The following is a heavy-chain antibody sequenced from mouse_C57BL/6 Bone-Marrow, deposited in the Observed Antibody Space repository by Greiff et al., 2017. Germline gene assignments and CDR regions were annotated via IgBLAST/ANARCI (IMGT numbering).Heavy chain of an antibody. J-gene: IGHJ4*01. D-gene: IGHD1-1*01. CDR3: ARGVLRYPVAMDY. CDR1: GFSLTSYA. V-gene: IGHV2-9-1*01. Sequence: VKLMESGPGLVAPSQSLSITCTVSGFSLTSYAISWVRQPPGKGLEWLGVIWTGGGTNYNSALKSRLSISKDNSKSQVFLKMNSLQTDDTARYYCARGVLRYPVAMDYWGQGTSVTVSS. CDR2: IWTGGGT.